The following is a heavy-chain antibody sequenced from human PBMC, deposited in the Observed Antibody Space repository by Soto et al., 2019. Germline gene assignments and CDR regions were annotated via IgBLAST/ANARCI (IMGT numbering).Heavy chain of an antibody. CDR3: ARDLPQYGSAGSCYPDS. D-gene: IGHD2-15*01. Sequence: GVPLRLSSAASGFTFGTYAMHWVRQAPGKGLAWVAIISYHGSNKYYADSVKGRFTISRDDPNNTLYLQMNSLRPEDTAVYYCARDLPQYGSAGSCYPDSWGQGTLVTVSS. CDR2: ISYHGSNK. CDR1: GFTFGTYA. J-gene: IGHJ4*02. V-gene: IGHV3-30-3*01.